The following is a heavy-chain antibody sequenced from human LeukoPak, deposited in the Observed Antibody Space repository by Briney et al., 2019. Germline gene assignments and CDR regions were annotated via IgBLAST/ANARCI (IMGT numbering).Heavy chain of an antibody. J-gene: IGHJ4*02. V-gene: IGHV3-48*01. Sequence: GSLRLSCAASGFTFXXYSMNWVRQAPGXGLEGVSYISSSSSTIYYADSVKGRFTISRDNAKNSLYLQMNSLRAEDTAVYYCARPVGLYSSSWGFDYWGQGTLVTVSS. CDR3: ARPVGLYSSSWGFDY. CDR1: GFTFXXYS. D-gene: IGHD6-13*01. CDR2: ISSSSSTI.